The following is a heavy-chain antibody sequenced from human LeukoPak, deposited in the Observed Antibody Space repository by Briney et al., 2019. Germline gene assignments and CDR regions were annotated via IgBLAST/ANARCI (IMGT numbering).Heavy chain of an antibody. J-gene: IGHJ4*02. Sequence: GGSLRLSCAASGFSFSGYAMHWVRQAPGKGLEWVAVISYEGSKKYYLDFVKGRFTISRDNSKNTLYLQMNSLRAEDTAVYYCASIYDSSGYPVDYWGQGTLVTVSS. CDR3: ASIYDSSGYPVDY. CDR2: ISYEGSKK. V-gene: IGHV3-30-3*01. CDR1: GFSFSGYA. D-gene: IGHD3-22*01.